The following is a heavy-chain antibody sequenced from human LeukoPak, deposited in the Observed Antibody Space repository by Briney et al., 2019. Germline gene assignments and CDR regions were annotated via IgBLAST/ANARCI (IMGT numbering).Heavy chain of an antibody. V-gene: IGHV3-20*04. J-gene: IGHJ4*02. CDR1: GFTFDDYG. CDR2: INWNGGST. CDR3: ARGSISDYNYESSGYFRY. D-gene: IGHD3-22*01. Sequence: GSLRLSCGSSGFTFDDYGMSWVRQAPGKGLEWVSGINWNGGSTGYADSVKGRFTISRDNAKNSLYLQMNRLRAEDTALYYCARGSISDYNYESSGYFRYWGQGTLVTVSS.